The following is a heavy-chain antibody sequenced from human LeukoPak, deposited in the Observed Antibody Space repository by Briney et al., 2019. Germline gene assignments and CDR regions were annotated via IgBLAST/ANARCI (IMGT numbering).Heavy chain of an antibody. CDR3: AGAYYVGYSYGRNHYWYFDL. D-gene: IGHD5-18*01. CDR2: ISSSSSYI. J-gene: IGHJ2*01. Sequence: WGSLRLSCAASGFTFSGYSMNWVRQAPGKGLEWVSSISSSSSYIYYADSVKGRFTISRDNAKNSLYLQMNSLRAEDTAVYYCAGAYYVGYSYGRNHYWYFDLWGRGTLVTVSS. CDR1: GFTFSGYS. V-gene: IGHV3-21*01.